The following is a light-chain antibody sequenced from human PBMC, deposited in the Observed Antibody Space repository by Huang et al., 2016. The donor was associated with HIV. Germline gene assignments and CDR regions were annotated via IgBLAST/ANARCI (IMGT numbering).Light chain of an antibody. CDR1: QSITNY. CDR2: DSS. J-gene: IGKJ4*01. CDR3: QQRRNWLT. V-gene: IGKV3-11*01. Sequence: EIVLTQSPATLSLSPGERATLSCRASQSITNYLAWYQHNPVHAPRLLIYDSSTRATCIPGRFSGSGSGTDFTLTISSLEPEDFAVYYCQQRRNWLTFGGGTKVEIK.